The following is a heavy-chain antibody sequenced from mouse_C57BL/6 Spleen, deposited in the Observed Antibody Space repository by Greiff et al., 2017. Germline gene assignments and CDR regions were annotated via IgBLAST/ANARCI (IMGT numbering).Heavy chain of an antibody. Sequence: QVQLQQSGPELVKPGASVKISCKASGYAFSSSWMNWVKQRPGKGLEGIGRIYPGDGDTNYNGKFKGKATLTADKSSSTAYMQLISLTSEDSAVYFCARPTAQATSHFDYWGQGTTLTVSS. CDR2: IYPGDGDT. CDR1: GYAFSSSW. CDR3: ARPTAQATSHFDY. D-gene: IGHD3-2*02. J-gene: IGHJ2*01. V-gene: IGHV1-82*01.